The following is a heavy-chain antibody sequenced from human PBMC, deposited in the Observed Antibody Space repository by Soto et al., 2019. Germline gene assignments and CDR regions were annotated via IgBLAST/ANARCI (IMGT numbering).Heavy chain of an antibody. Sequence: EVQLLESGGGLVQPGGSLRLSCAASGFTFSSYAMSWVRQAPGKGLEWVSVISGSGGSTYYADSVKGRFTISRDNSKNGLYLLMNSLRAADTAVYYCASRSSGWYFDYWVQGTLVTVSS. V-gene: IGHV3-23*01. CDR2: ISGSGGST. D-gene: IGHD6-19*01. CDR1: GFTFSSYA. CDR3: ASRSSGWYFDY. J-gene: IGHJ4*02.